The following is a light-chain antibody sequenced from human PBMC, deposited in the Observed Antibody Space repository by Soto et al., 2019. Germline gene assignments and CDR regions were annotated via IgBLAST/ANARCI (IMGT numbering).Light chain of an antibody. CDR3: QHYGTTPWT. CDR1: QSVCNRC. Sequence: ETVLTQSPGTLSLSPGERVTLSCRASQSVCNRCLAWYQQKPGQSPRLLIYGASNRATGIPDRFSGSVSGTDFTLTISRLEPEDFEVYYCQHYGTTPWTFGQGTKVGIK. V-gene: IGKV3-20*01. J-gene: IGKJ1*01. CDR2: GAS.